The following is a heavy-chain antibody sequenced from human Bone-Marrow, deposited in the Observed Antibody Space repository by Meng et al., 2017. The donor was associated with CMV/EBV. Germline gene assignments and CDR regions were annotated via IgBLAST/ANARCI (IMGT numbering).Heavy chain of an antibody. J-gene: IGHJ6*02. D-gene: IGHD6-6*01. V-gene: IGHV6-1*01. CDR2: TYYRSKWYN. CDR1: GDSVSSNSAA. Sequence: SETLSLTRAISGDSVSSNSAAWNWIRQSPSRGLEWLGRTYYRSKWYNDYAVSVKSRITINPDTSKNQFSLQLNSVTPEDTAVYYCARGIAARPVLYYYYGMDVWGQGTTVAVSS. CDR3: ARGIAARPVLYYYYGMDV.